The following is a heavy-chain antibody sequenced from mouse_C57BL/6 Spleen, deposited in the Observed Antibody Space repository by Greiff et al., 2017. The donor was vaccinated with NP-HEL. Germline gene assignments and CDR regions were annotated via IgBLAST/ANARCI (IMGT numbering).Heavy chain of an antibody. CDR3: ARDNWDGYFDY. D-gene: IGHD4-1*01. Sequence: DVQLQESGPGLVKPSQSLSLTCSVTGYSITSGYYWNWIRQFPGNKLEWMGYISYDGSNNYNPSLKNLISITLDTSKNQFFLKLNSVTTEDTATYYCARDNWDGYFDYWGQGTTLTVSS. CDR1: GYSITSGYY. CDR2: ISYDGSN. J-gene: IGHJ2*01. V-gene: IGHV3-6*01.